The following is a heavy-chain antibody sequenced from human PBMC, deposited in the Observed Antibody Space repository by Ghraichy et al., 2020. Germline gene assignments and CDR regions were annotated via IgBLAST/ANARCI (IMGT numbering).Heavy chain of an antibody. V-gene: IGHV4-39*01. CDR1: GGSISSSSYY. CDR2: IYYSGST. CDR3: ARLLIQLRGAFDI. D-gene: IGHD5-18*01. J-gene: IGHJ3*02. Sequence: SETLSLTCTVSGGSISSSSYYWGWIRQPPGKGLEWIGSIYYSGSTYYNPSLKSRVTISVDTSKNQFSLKLSSVTAADTAVYYCARLLIQLRGAFDIWGQGTMVTVSS.